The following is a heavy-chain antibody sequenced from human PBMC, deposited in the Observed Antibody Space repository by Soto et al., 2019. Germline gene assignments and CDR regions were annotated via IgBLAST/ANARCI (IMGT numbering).Heavy chain of an antibody. V-gene: IGHV1-3*01. D-gene: IGHD3-16*01. CDR1: GYTFTSYA. CDR2: INAGNGNT. Sequence: ASVKVSCKASGYTFTSYAMHWVRQAPGQRLEWMGWINAGNGNTKYSQKFQGRVTITRDTSASTAYMELSSLRSEDTAVYYCARWPEGGYYTDVWGKGTTFTVSS. J-gene: IGHJ6*03. CDR3: ARWPEGGYYTDV.